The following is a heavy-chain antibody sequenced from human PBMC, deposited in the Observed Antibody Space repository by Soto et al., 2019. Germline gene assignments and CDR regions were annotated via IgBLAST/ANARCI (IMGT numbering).Heavy chain of an antibody. CDR2: ISGSGGST. CDR3: AKDKGKGVRGVIIPHFDY. Sequence: PGGSVRLSCAASGFTFSSYAMSWVRQAPGKGLEWVSAISGSGGSTYYADSVKGRFTISRDNSKNTLYLQMNSLRAEDTAVYYCAKDKGKGVRGVIIPHFDYWGQGTLVTVSS. J-gene: IGHJ4*02. V-gene: IGHV3-23*01. D-gene: IGHD3-10*01. CDR1: GFTFSSYA.